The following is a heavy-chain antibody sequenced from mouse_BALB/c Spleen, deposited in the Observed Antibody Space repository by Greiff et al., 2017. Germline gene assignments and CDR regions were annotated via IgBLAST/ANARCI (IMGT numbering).Heavy chain of an antibody. CDR3: ARGDDYDGRFDY. J-gene: IGHJ2*01. CDR1: GFNIKDTY. Sequence: EVQLQQSGAELVKPGASVKLSCTASGFNIKDTYMHWVKQRPEQGLEWIGRIDPANGNTKYDPKFQGKATITADTSSNTAYLQLSSLTSEDTAVYYCARGDDYDGRFDYWGQGTTLTVSS. V-gene: IGHV14-3*02. D-gene: IGHD2-4*01. CDR2: IDPANGNT.